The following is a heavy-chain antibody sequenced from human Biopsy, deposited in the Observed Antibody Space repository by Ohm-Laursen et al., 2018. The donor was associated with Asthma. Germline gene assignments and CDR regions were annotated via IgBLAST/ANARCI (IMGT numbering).Heavy chain of an antibody. Sequence: GTLPLTCTVSGGSISSYYWSWIRQPPGKGPEWIGYIYYSGSTNYNPSLKSRVTISVDTSKNQFSLKLSSVTAADTAVYYCARGGWGQLGLGYWGQGTLVTVSS. CDR3: ARGGWGQLGLGY. V-gene: IGHV4-59*01. J-gene: IGHJ4*02. CDR1: GGSISSYY. CDR2: IYYSGST. D-gene: IGHD6-6*01.